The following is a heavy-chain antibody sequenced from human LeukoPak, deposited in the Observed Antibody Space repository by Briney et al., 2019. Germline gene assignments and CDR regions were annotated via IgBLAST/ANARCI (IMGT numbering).Heavy chain of an antibody. CDR2: IYYSGST. V-gene: IGHV4-59*01. CDR3: ARDGHYYDSSGLDY. Sequence: SETLSLTCIVSGGSISSYYWSWIRQPPGKGLEWIGYIYYSGSTSYNPSLKSRVTISVDTSKNQFSLKLSSVTAADTAVYYWARDGHYYDSSGLDYWGQGTLVTVSS. J-gene: IGHJ4*02. CDR1: GGSISSYY. D-gene: IGHD3-22*01.